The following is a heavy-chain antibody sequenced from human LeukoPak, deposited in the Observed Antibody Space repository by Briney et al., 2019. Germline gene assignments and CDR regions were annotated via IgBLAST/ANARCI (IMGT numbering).Heavy chain of an antibody. CDR3: ARGDNFWSGHFDPPFDY. CDR2: ISSSSSTI. Sequence: GGSLRRSCAAAGFTFSSYSRNWVPQAPGKVLEWVSYISSSSSTIYYADSVRGRFTISRDNAKKSLYLQMNSLRAEDTAVYYCARGDNFWSGHFDPPFDYWGQGTLVTVPS. V-gene: IGHV3-48*04. J-gene: IGHJ4*02. D-gene: IGHD3-3*01. CDR1: GFTFSSYS.